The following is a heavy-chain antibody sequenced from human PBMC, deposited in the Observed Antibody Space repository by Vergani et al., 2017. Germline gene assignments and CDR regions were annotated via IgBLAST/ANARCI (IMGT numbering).Heavy chain of an antibody. CDR1: GYSLTVFT. V-gene: IGHV1-24*01. CDR2: FNPEHGEV. D-gene: IGHD3-22*01. Sequence: QVQLVQSGSEVRKPAASVKVSCQVSGYSLTVFTIHWVRQAPGKGLEWMVGFNPEHGEVTFEHHIQGRVTMTDDRSTDTSYMEMSSMRTEDTALYYGAIVTDSYDSSSYYLDYWGQGTLVTVSS. CDR3: AIVTDSYDSSSYYLDY. J-gene: IGHJ4*02.